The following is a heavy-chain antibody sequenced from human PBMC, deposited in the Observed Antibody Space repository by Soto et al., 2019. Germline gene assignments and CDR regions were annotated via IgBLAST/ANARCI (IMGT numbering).Heavy chain of an antibody. CDR3: ARDGQYYDFWSGYYPGYYFDY. CDR2: IWYDGSNK. J-gene: IGHJ4*02. CDR1: GFTFSSYG. V-gene: IGHV3-33*01. Sequence: GGSLRLSCAASGFTFSSYGMHWVRQAPGKGLEWVAVIWYDGSNKYYADSVKGRFTISRDNSKNTLYLQMNSLRAEDTAVYYCARDGQYYDFWSGYYPGYYFDYWGQGTLVTVSS. D-gene: IGHD3-3*01.